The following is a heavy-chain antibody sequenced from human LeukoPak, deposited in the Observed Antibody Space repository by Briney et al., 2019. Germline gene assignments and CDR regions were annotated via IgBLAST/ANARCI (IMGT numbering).Heavy chain of an antibody. J-gene: IGHJ3*02. CDR3: AREIWSGLYSRDAFDI. V-gene: IGHV3-21*01. Sequence: PGGSLRLSCAASGFTFSSYSMNWVRQAPGKGLEWVSSISSSSSYIYYADSVKGRFTISRDNAKNSLYLQMNSLRAEDTAVYYCAREIWSGLYSRDAFDIWGQGTMVTVSS. D-gene: IGHD3-3*01. CDR1: GFTFSSYS. CDR2: ISSSSSYI.